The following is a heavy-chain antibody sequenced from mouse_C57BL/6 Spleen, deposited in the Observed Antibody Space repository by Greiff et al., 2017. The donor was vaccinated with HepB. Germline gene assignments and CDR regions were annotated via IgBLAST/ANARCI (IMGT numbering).Heavy chain of an antibody. CDR3: ARKGYYGSSWGAMDY. D-gene: IGHD1-1*01. V-gene: IGHV1-69*01. Sequence: VQLQQPGAELVMPGASVKLSCKASGYTFTSYWMHWVKQRPGQGLEWIGEIDPSDSYTNYNQKFKGKSTLTVDKSSSTAYMQLSSLTSEDSAVYYGARKGYYGSSWGAMDYWGQGTSVTVSS. CDR2: IDPSDSYT. J-gene: IGHJ4*01. CDR1: GYTFTSYW.